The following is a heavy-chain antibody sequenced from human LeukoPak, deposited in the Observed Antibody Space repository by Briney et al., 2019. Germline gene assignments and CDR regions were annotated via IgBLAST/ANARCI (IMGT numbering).Heavy chain of an antibody. CDR1: ASTFSTCA. V-gene: IGHV1-3*03. CDR2: ISTGNGNT. D-gene: IGHD3-10*01. J-gene: IGHJ4*02. CDR3: ARENYYRIGRFDRAYLDD. Sequence: GASVKVSCKASASTFSTCAIHWVRQAPGQGLEWMGWISTGNGNTRYSKAFQDRVTITRDTSASTVYMELRGLRSEDMAVYYCARENYYRIGRFDRAYLDDWGQGTLVTVSS.